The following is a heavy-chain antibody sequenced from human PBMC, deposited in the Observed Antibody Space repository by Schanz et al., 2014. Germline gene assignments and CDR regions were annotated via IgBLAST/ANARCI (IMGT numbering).Heavy chain of an antibody. J-gene: IGHJ4*02. V-gene: IGHV3-21*04. CDR1: GFTFSDHY. D-gene: IGHD3-22*01. CDR3: AKDPSHGDYDYYFDY. CDR2: ISSSSSYI. Sequence: EVQLVESGGGFVQPGGSLGLSCAASGFTFSDHYMDWVRQAPGKGLEWVSSISSSSSYIYYADSVKGRFTISRDNSKNTLYLQMNSLRAEDTAVYYCAKDPSHGDYDYYFDYWGQGTLXTVSS.